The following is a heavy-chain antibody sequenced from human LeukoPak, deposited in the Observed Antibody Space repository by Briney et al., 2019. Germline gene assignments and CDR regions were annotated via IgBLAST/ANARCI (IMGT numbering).Heavy chain of an antibody. J-gene: IGHJ4*02. CDR3: ARASIVGATFYDY. Sequence: SQTLSLTCTVSGGSISSGGYYWSWIRQHPGKGLEWIGYIYYSGSTNYNPSLKSRVTISVDTSKNQFSLKLSSVTAADTAVYYCARASIVGATFYDYWGQGTLVTVSS. CDR2: IYYSGST. V-gene: IGHV4-31*03. CDR1: GGSISSGGYY. D-gene: IGHD1-26*01.